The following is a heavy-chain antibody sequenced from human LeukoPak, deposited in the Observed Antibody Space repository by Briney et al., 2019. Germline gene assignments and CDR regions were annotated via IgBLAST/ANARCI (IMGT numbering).Heavy chain of an antibody. D-gene: IGHD2-15*01. CDR3: ARAVVVVGDCRPFDI. CDR1: GDSVSSNSAA. CDR2: TYYRSKWYN. Sequence: SQTLSLTCAISGDSVSSNSAAWSWIRQSPSRGLEWLGRTYYRSKWYNEYAVAVRGRISFNPDTSKNQLSLQLNSVTPEDTAVYYCARAVVVVGDCRPFDIWGQGTMVTVSS. V-gene: IGHV6-1*01. J-gene: IGHJ3*02.